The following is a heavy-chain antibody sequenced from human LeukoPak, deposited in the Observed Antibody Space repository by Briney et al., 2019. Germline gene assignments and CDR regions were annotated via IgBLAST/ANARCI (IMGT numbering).Heavy chain of an antibody. Sequence: SETLSLTCAVYGGSFSGYYWSWIRQPPGKGLEWIGGINHSGSTNYNPSLKSRVTISVDTSKNQFSLKLSSVTAADTAVYYCARVIRYFDWSQLMKYHFDYWGQGTLVTVSS. V-gene: IGHV4-34*01. J-gene: IGHJ4*02. CDR1: GGSFSGYY. CDR2: INHSGST. CDR3: ARVIRYFDWSQLMKYHFDY. D-gene: IGHD3-9*01.